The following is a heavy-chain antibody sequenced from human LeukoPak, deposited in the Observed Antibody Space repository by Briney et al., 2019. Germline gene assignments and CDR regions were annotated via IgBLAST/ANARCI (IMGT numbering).Heavy chain of an antibody. CDR1: GGTFSSYA. CDR3: ALSLAAAASGWFDP. J-gene: IGHJ5*02. Sequence: SVKVSCKASGGTFSSYAISWVRQAPGQGLEWMGGIIPIFGTANYAQKFQGRVTITADESTSTAYIELSSLRSEDTAVYYCALSLAAAASGWFDPWGQGTLVTVSS. V-gene: IGHV1-69*13. CDR2: IIPIFGTA. D-gene: IGHD6-13*01.